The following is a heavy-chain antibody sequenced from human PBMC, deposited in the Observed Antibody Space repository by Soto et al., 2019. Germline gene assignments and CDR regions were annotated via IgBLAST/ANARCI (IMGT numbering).Heavy chain of an antibody. J-gene: IGHJ4*02. Sequence: QVQLQESGPGLVQPSQTLSLTCSVSGDPVSSGSYYWTWVRQHPVKALEWIGYIYHTGSTYYNPSLQSRLIMSIDTSMNQSPLHRFSVTAADTAVYFCAAKLGTIHYFDFWGQGSLGAVSS. CDR3: AAKLGTIHYFDF. D-gene: IGHD3-9*01. V-gene: IGHV4-31*03. CDR2: IYHTGST. CDR1: GDPVSSGSYY.